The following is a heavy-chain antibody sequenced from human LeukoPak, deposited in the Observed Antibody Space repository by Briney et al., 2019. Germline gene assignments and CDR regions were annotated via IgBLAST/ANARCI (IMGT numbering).Heavy chain of an antibody. CDR3: ARADRFLEWFYDPNWFDP. J-gene: IGHJ5*02. CDR2: ISAYNGNT. D-gene: IGHD3-3*01. Sequence: ASVKISCKASGYTVTSYGVSWVRQAPGQGLEWMGWISAYNGNTNYAQKLQGRVTMTTDTSTSTAYMELRSLRSDDTAVYYCARADRFLEWFYDPNWFDPWGQGTLVTVSS. V-gene: IGHV1-18*01. CDR1: GYTVTSYG.